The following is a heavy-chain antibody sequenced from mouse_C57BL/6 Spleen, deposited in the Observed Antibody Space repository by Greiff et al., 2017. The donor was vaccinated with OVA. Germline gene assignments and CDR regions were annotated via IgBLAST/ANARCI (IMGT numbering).Heavy chain of an antibody. V-gene: IGHV5-4*01. CDR3: ARDRWYYAMDY. J-gene: IGHJ4*01. CDR1: GFTFSSYA. Sequence: EVKLEESGGGLVKPGGSLKLSCAASGFTFSSYAMSWVRQTPEKRLEWVATISDGGSYTYYPDNVKGRFTISRDNAKNNLYLQMSHLKSEDTAMYYCARDRWYYAMDYWGQGTSVTVSS. D-gene: IGHD1-1*02. CDR2: ISDGGSYT.